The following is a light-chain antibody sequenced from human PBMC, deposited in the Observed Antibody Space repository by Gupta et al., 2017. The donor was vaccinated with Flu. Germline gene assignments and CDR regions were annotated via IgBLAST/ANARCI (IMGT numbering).Light chain of an antibody. V-gene: IGLV1-44*01. CDR2: SNN. CDR3: AAWDDSLKAFV. CDR1: SSNIGSNT. Sequence: QSVLTQPPSASGTPGQRVTIPCSGSSSNIGSNTVNWYQQLPGTAPKLLIQSNNQRPSGVPDRFSGSKSDTSASLAISGLQSEDEADYYCAAWDDSLKAFVFGTGTEVTVL. J-gene: IGLJ1*01.